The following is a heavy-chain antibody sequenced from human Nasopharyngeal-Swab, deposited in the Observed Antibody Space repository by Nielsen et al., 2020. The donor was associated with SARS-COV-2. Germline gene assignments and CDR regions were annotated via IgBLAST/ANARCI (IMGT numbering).Heavy chain of an antibody. CDR1: GFTFSSYG. CDR2: ISYDGSNK. D-gene: IGHD3-22*01. V-gene: IGHV3-30*18. Sequence: GESLKISCAASGFTFSSYGMHWARQAPGKGLEWVAVISYDGSNKYYADSVKGRFTISRDNSKNTLYLQMNSLRAEDTAVYYCAKAFGTAYYYDSSGYYYPDAFDIWGQGTMVTVSS. CDR3: AKAFGTAYYYDSSGYYYPDAFDI. J-gene: IGHJ3*02.